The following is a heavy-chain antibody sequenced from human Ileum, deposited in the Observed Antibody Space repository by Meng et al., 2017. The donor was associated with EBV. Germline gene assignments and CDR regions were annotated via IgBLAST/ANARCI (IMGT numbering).Heavy chain of an antibody. CDR3: ARESYSDSSGYYSLDY. D-gene: IGHD3-22*01. J-gene: IGHJ4*02. CDR2: IHHTEST. V-gene: IGHV4-4*02. CDR1: GGSISSSNW. Sequence: QVALQGSGPGLVKPSGTLSLTCSVSGGSISSSNWWSWVRQAPGKGLEWIGEIHHTESTNYNPSLKSRVTISVDKSKNQFSLKLSSVTAADTAVYYCARESYSDSSGYYSLDYWGQGSLVTVSS.